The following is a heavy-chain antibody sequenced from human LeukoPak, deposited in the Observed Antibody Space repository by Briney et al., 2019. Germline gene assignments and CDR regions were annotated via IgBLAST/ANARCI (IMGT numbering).Heavy chain of an antibody. CDR2: IYYSGST. Sequence: SETLSLTCTVSGGSISSSSYYWGWIRQPPGKGLEWIGSIYYSGSTYYNPSLKSRVTISVDTSKNQFSLKLSSVTAADTAVYYCARDQYYYDSSGHGRFDPWGQGTLVTVSS. CDR1: GGSISSSSYY. V-gene: IGHV4-39*07. J-gene: IGHJ5*02. D-gene: IGHD3-22*01. CDR3: ARDQYYYDSSGHGRFDP.